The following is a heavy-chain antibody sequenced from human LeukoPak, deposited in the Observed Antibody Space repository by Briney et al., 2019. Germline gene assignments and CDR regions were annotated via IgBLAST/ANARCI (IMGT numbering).Heavy chain of an antibody. CDR3: ARDNEYSSSGFDY. CDR2: IYHSGST. CDR1: GYSISSGYY. Sequence: PSETLSLTCTVSGYSISSGYYWGWIRQPPGKGLEWIGSIYHSGSTYYNPSLKSRVTISVDTSKNQFSLKLSSVTAADTAVYYCARDNEYSSSGFDYCGQGTLVTVSS. J-gene: IGHJ4*02. D-gene: IGHD6-6*01. V-gene: IGHV4-38-2*02.